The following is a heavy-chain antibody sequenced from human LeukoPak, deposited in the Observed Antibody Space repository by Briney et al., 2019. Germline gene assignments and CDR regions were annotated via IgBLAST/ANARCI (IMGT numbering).Heavy chain of an antibody. Sequence: GGSLRVSCAASGFTFSSYAMSWVRQAPGNGLEWVSAISGSGGSTYYADSVKGRFTISRDNSKNTLYLQMNSLRAEDTAVYYCANADYYDSSGYYEEIDYWGQGTLVTVSS. J-gene: IGHJ4*02. CDR2: ISGSGGST. D-gene: IGHD3-22*01. V-gene: IGHV3-23*01. CDR1: GFTFSSYA. CDR3: ANADYYDSSGYYEEIDY.